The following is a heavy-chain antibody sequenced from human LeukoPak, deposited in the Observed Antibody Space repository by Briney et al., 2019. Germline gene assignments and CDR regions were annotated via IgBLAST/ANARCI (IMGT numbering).Heavy chain of an antibody. CDR3: ARDKDYVWGSYRYLDAFDI. Sequence: SETLSLTCTVSGGSISSGTYYWSWIRQPAGKGLEWIGRIYASGSTTYNPSLKSRVTISVDTSKNQFSLKLSSVTATDTAVYYCARDKDYVWGSYRYLDAFDIWGQGTMVTVSS. J-gene: IGHJ3*02. CDR1: GGSISSGTYY. CDR2: IYASGST. D-gene: IGHD3-16*02. V-gene: IGHV4-61*02.